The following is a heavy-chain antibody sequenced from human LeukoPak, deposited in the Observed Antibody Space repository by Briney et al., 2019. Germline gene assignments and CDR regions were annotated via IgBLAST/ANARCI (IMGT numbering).Heavy chain of an antibody. V-gene: IGHV3-23*01. CDR2: ISGSGGST. J-gene: IGHJ4*02. Sequence: GGSLRLSCAASGFTFSSYGMSWVRQAPGKGLEWVSAISGSGGSTYYADSVKGRFTISRDNSKNTLYLQMNSLRAEDTAVYYCAKDRSLRYFDWLLAPGLDYWGQGTLVTVSS. CDR3: AKDRSLRYFDWLLAPGLDY. D-gene: IGHD3-9*01. CDR1: GFTFSSYG.